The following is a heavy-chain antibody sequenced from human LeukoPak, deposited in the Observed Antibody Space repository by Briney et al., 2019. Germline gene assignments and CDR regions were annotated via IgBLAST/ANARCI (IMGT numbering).Heavy chain of an antibody. Sequence: SQTLSLTCTVSGGSISSGDYYWSWTRQPPGKGLEWIGYIYYSGSTYYNPSLKSRVTISVDTSKNQFSLKLSSVTAADTAVYYCASADYYGSGSYPPFDYWGQGTLVTVSS. CDR3: ASADYYGSGSYPPFDY. D-gene: IGHD3-10*01. CDR2: IYYSGST. V-gene: IGHV4-30-4*08. J-gene: IGHJ4*02. CDR1: GGSISSGDYY.